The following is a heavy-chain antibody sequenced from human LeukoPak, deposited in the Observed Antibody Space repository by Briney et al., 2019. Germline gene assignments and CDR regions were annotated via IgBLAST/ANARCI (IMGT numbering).Heavy chain of an antibody. CDR1: GGPISSYY. D-gene: IGHD3-10*01. V-gene: IGHV4-4*07. CDR2: IYTSRST. CDR3: ATDVGEDAFDI. Sequence: PSETLSLTCTDSGGPISSYYWSWIRQPAGKGLEGIGRIYTSRSTNYNPSLKSRVTMSVDSSKNQFSLKLSSVTAADTAVYYCATDVGEDAFDIWGQGTMVTVSS. J-gene: IGHJ3*02.